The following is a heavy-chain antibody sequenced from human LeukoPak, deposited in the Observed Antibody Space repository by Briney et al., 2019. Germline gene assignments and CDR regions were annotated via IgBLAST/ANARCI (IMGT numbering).Heavy chain of an antibody. CDR1: GGSINSYY. J-gene: IGHJ3*02. V-gene: IGHV4-59*12. D-gene: IGHD6-13*01. CDR3: ASAGYSSSWYPPGAFDI. CDR2: VFYSGST. Sequence: KTSETLSLTCTVSGGSINSYYWSWIRQPPGKGLEWIGYVFYSGSTSYNPSLKSRVTMSVDTSKNQFSLKLSSVTAADTAVYYCASAGYSSSWYPPGAFDIWGQGTMVTVSS.